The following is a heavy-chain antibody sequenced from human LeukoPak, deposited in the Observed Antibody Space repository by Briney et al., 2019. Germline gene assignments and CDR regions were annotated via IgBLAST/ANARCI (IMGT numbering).Heavy chain of an antibody. Sequence: GGSLRLSCAASGFTFSYYWMHWVRQAPGKGLVWVARIRTDGTSTTYADSVKGRSTISRENAKNSLYLQMNNLRVDDTAVYFCASGSGWVFENWGQGTLVTVSA. CDR3: ASGSGWVFEN. D-gene: IGHD6-19*01. CDR1: GFTFSYYW. CDR2: IRTDGTST. V-gene: IGHV3-74*03. J-gene: IGHJ4*02.